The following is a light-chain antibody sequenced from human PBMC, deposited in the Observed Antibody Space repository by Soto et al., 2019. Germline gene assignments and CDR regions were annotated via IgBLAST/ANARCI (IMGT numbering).Light chain of an antibody. CDR3: QQYVSSPWA. CDR1: QSVTNSF. J-gene: IGKJ1*01. Sequence: EIVLAQSPGTLSLSPGERATLSCRASQSVTNSFLAWYQQKPGQAPRLPIYGASRRATGIPDRFTGSGSGTDFTLTISRLEPEDFAVYYCQQYVSSPWAFGKGTKVDIK. V-gene: IGKV3-20*01. CDR2: GAS.